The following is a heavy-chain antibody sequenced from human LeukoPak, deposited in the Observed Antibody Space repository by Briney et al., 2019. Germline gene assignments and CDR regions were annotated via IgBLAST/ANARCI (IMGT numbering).Heavy chain of an antibody. D-gene: IGHD6-6*01. Sequence: GASVKVSCKASGYTFTSYAISWVRQAPGQGLEWMGGIIPIFGTANYAQKFQGRVTITADESTSTAYMELSSLRSEDTAVYYCARSASSSSYYGMDVWGQGTTVTVSS. J-gene: IGHJ6*02. V-gene: IGHV1-69*13. CDR3: ARSASSSSYYGMDV. CDR2: IIPIFGTA. CDR1: GYTFTSYA.